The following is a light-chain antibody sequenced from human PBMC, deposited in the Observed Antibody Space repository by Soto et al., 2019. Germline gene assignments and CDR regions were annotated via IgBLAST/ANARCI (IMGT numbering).Light chain of an antibody. CDR2: AAS. J-gene: IGKJ1*01. V-gene: IGKV1-27*01. CDR3: QKYYSAPQT. Sequence: DIQMTQSPSSLSASVGERVTITCRASQGISRYLAWYQQKPGKVPKLLIYAASTLQSGVPSRFSGSGSGTDFTLTISSLQPEDVATYYCQKYYSAPQTFGQGTKVEIK. CDR1: QGISRY.